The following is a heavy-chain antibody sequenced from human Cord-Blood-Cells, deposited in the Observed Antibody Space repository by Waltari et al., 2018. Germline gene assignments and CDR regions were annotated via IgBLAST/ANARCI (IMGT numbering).Heavy chain of an antibody. D-gene: IGHD7-27*01. CDR2: INPNSGGT. Sequence: QVQLVQSGAEVTKPGASVKVSCKASGYTFPGYYMHWVRQAPGQGLEWMGWINPNSGGTNYAQKFQGWVTMTRDSSISTAYMELSRLRSDDTAVYYCARAINGANWGAFDIWGQGTMVTVSS. V-gene: IGHV1-2*04. J-gene: IGHJ3*02. CDR3: ARAINGANWGAFDI. CDR1: GYTFPGYY.